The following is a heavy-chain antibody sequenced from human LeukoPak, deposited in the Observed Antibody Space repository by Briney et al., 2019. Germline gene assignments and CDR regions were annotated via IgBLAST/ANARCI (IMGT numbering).Heavy chain of an antibody. CDR1: GGSISSSSYY. V-gene: IGHV4-39*01. CDR3: ATSSGSYYY. D-gene: IGHD1-26*01. J-gene: IGHJ4*02. Sequence: SETLSLTCTVSGGSISSSSYYWGWIRQPPGKGLEWIGSMYYSGSTYYNPSLKSRVTISVDTSKNQFSLKLSSVTAADTAVYYCATSSGSYYYWGQGTLVTVSS. CDR2: MYYSGST.